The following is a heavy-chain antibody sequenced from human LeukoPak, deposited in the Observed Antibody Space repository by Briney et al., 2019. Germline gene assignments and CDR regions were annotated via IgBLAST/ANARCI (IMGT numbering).Heavy chain of an antibody. CDR1: GFTFSSYA. J-gene: IGHJ4*02. CDR3: AKDRYGSPRYFDY. Sequence: KPGGSLRLSCAASGFTFSSYAMSWVRQAPGKGLVWVSVISGSGDSTYYADSVKGRFTISRDNSKNTLYLQMNSLRAEDTALYHCAKDRYGSPRYFDYWGQGTLVTVSS. CDR2: ISGSGDST. V-gene: IGHV3-23*01. D-gene: IGHD6-19*01.